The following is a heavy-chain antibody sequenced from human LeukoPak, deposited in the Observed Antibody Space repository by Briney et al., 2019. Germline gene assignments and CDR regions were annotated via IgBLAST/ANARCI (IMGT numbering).Heavy chain of an antibody. Sequence: GGSLRLSCAASGFTFDDYAMHWVRQAPGKGLEWVSGISWNSGSIGYADSVKGRFTISRDNAKNSLYLQMNSLRAEDTALYYCAKDAVAGTRGYFDYWGQGTLVTVSS. D-gene: IGHD6-19*01. CDR2: ISWNSGSI. CDR3: AKDAVAGTRGYFDY. CDR1: GFTFDDYA. J-gene: IGHJ4*02. V-gene: IGHV3-9*01.